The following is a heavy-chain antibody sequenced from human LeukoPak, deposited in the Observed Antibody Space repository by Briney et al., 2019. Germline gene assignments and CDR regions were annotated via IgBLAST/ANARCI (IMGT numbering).Heavy chain of an antibody. CDR1: GGSISSGGYS. CDR3: ARAPFMGYFDY. J-gene: IGHJ4*02. V-gene: IGHV4-30-2*01. CDR2: IYHSGST. Sequence: SETLSLTCAASGGSISSGGYSWSWIRQPPGKGLEWIGYIYHSGSTYYNPSLKSRVTISVDRSKNQFSLKLSSVTAADTAVYYCARAPFMGYFDYWGQGTLVTVSS. D-gene: IGHD3-10*01.